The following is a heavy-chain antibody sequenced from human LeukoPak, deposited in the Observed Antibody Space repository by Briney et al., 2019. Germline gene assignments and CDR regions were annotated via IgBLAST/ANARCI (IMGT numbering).Heavy chain of an antibody. V-gene: IGHV3-20*04. Sequence: SGGSLRLSCAASGFTLDDYGMSWVRQAPGKGLEWVSGVNWNGGSTDYAASVKGRFTISRDNARNSLYLQMNSLRAEDTAVYYCAREAPTSCHDYWGQGTLVTVSS. J-gene: IGHJ4*02. CDR2: VNWNGGST. CDR3: AREAPTSCHDY. D-gene: IGHD2-2*01. CDR1: GFTLDDYG.